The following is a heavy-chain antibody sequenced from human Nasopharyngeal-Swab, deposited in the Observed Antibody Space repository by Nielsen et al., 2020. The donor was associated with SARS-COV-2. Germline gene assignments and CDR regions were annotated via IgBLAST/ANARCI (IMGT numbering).Heavy chain of an antibody. CDR2: IYHSGST. Sequence: SETLSLTCAVSGGSISSSNWWSWVRQPPGKGLEWIGEIYHSGSTNYNPSLKSRVTISVDKSKNQFSLKLSSVTAADTAVYYCARVGYYVSSPLGPWGQGTLVTVSS. V-gene: IGHV4-4*02. CDR3: ARVGYYVSSPLGP. CDR1: GGSISSSNW. J-gene: IGHJ5*02. D-gene: IGHD3-22*01.